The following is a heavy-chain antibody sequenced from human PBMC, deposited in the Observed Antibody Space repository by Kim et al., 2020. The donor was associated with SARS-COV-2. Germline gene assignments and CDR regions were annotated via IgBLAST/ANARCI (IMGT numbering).Heavy chain of an antibody. V-gene: IGHV4-39*01. CDR2: MYYGGTI. CDR3: ATLFGSTWQFDY. CDR1: GGSISSTSYY. J-gene: IGHJ4*02. Sequence: SETLSLTCTVSGGSISSTSYYWAWIRQPPGKGLEWIGSMYYGGTIYYNASLKSRVTISLDTSNNRFSLKLTSVTAADTAVYYCATLFGSTWQFDYWGQGTLVTVSS. D-gene: IGHD6-13*01.